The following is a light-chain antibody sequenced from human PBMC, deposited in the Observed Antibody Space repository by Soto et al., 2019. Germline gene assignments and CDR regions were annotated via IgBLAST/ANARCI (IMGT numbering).Light chain of an antibody. CDR1: QSILYSSNNKNY. Sequence: DIVMTQSPDSLAVSLGERATINCRSSQSILYSSNNKNYLAWYQQKPGQPPKLLIYWASTRESGVPDRFSGRGSGTDFTLTISSLQAEDVAVYYCQQYFSTPCTFGQGTELEIK. J-gene: IGKJ2*02. CDR2: WAS. CDR3: QQYFSTPCT. V-gene: IGKV4-1*01.